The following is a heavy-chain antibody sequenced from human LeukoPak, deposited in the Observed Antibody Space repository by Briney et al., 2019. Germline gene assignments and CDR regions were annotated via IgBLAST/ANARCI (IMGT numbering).Heavy chain of an antibody. D-gene: IGHD4-17*01. J-gene: IGHJ6*03. CDR1: GFTFSTYN. CDR2: ISGSSSYI. CDR3: ARATTVGYYYMDV. V-gene: IGHV3-21*01. Sequence: GGSLRLSCAASGFTFSTYNMNWVRQAPGKGLEWVSSISGSSSYIYYADSVKGRFSISRDNAKNSLYLQMNSLRAEDTAVYYCARATTVGYYYMDVWGKGTTVTVSS.